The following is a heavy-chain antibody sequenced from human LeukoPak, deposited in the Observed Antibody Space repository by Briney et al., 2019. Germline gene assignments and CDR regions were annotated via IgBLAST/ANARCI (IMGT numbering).Heavy chain of an antibody. CDR2: INHSGST. V-gene: IGHV4-34*01. J-gene: IGHJ4*02. CDR3: ARISSIRSYINLDY. CDR1: GGSFSGYY. D-gene: IGHD1-26*01. Sequence: SETLSLTCAVYGGSFSGYYWSWIRQPPGKGLEWIGEINHSGSTNYNPSLKSRVTISVDTSKNQFSLKLSSVTAADTAVYYCARISSIRSYINLDYWGQGTLVTVCS.